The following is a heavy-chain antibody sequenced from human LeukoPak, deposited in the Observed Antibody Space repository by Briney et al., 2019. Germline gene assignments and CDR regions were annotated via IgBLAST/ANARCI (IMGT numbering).Heavy chain of an antibody. Sequence: PSETLSLTCTVSGGSISGYYWSWIRQPAGKGLEWIGRIYTSGSTNYNPSLKSRVTVSVDTSKNQFSLKLSSVTAADTAVYYCARESPIFGVVIYYYYMDVWGKGTTVTVSS. CDR3: ARESPIFGVVIYYYYMDV. CDR2: IYTSGST. CDR1: GGSISGYY. J-gene: IGHJ6*03. D-gene: IGHD3-3*01. V-gene: IGHV4-4*07.